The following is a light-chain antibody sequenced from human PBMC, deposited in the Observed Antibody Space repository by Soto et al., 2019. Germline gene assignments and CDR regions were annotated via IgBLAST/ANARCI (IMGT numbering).Light chain of an antibody. CDR3: LQDYSYHRT. Sequence: AIQMTQSPSSLSASVGDRVTITCRASHDIRNDLGWFQQKPGKAPKLLISAASSLQSGVPSRFSGSGSGTDFALAISSLQPEDFATYYCLQDYSYHRTFGQGTRVEIK. J-gene: IGKJ1*01. CDR1: HDIRND. CDR2: AAS. V-gene: IGKV1-6*02.